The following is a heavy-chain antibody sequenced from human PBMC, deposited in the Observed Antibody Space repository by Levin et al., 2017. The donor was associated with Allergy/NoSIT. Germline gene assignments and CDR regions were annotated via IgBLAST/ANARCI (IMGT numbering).Heavy chain of an antibody. CDR3: ARRPRISSGWIAFDI. Sequence: PSETLSLTCSVSGGSISSSSYYWSWIRQPPGKGLEWIGSVYYSGNTYDNPSLKSRVTMSVDTSKNQFSLRLSSVTAADTAVYYCARRPRISSGWIAFDIWGQGTMVTVSS. V-gene: IGHV4-39*01. CDR2: VYYSGNT. CDR1: GGSISSSSYY. J-gene: IGHJ3*02. D-gene: IGHD6-19*01.